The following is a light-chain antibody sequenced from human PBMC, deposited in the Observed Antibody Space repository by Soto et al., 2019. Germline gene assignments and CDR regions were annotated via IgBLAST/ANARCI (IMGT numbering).Light chain of an antibody. J-gene: IGKJ1*01. V-gene: IGKV3-20*01. Sequence: ENVLTQSPGTLSLSPGERATLSCRASQSLNSNFVAWYQRKPCQAHRLLIFDTSSRASGIPDRFSGSGSGTDFTLSINSLEPEDFAVYYCKQYDSSPGTFGQRTKVEIK. CDR3: KQYDSSPGT. CDR1: QSLNSNF. CDR2: DTS.